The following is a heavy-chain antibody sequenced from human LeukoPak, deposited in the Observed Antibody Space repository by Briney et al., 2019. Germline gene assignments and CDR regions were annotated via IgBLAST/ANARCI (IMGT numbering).Heavy chain of an antibody. J-gene: IGHJ1*01. V-gene: IGHV3-33*01. Sequence: GGSLRPSCAPSGFTFSSLGMHWVRHAPGKGREGVAVIWYDGSNKYYADSVKGRFTISRDNSKNMLYLQMNSLRAEDTAVYYCARDRGRGDWPEYFQHWGEGTLVSVSS. CDR1: GFTFSSLG. D-gene: IGHD2-21*02. CDR3: ARDRGRGDWPEYFQH. CDR2: IWYDGSNK.